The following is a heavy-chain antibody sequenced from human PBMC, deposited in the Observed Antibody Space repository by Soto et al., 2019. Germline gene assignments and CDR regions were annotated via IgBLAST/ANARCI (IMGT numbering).Heavy chain of an antibody. V-gene: IGHV1-69*05. CDR3: ARTLYGDNVDY. J-gene: IGHJ4*02. D-gene: IGHD4-17*01. Sequence: ASVKVSCKASGGTFSNYAIAWLRQAPGQGLEWMGGIILPFGTPNYAQKFQGRVTMTRNTSISTAYMELSSLRSEDTAVYYCARTLYGDNVDYWGQGTLVTVSS. CDR2: IILPFGTP. CDR1: GGTFSNYA.